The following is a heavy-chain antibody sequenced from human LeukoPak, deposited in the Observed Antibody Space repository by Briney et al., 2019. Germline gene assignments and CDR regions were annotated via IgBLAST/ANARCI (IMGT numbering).Heavy chain of an antibody. Sequence: GGSLRLSRAASGFTVSSSYMTWVRQAPGKGLEWVAVISYDGSNKYYADSVKGRFTISRDNSKNTLYLQMNSLRAEDTAVYYCAKTVTTSFDYWGQGTLVTVSS. CDR1: GFTVSSSY. CDR2: ISYDGSNK. D-gene: IGHD3-22*01. J-gene: IGHJ4*02. CDR3: AKTVTTSFDY. V-gene: IGHV3-30*18.